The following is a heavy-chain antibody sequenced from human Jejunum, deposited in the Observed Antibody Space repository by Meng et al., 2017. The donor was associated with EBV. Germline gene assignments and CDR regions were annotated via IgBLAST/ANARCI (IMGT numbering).Heavy chain of an antibody. CDR1: AGSISSLTYF. Sequence: LQELRPGVPGPSETLSSPCTAFAGSISSLTYFWGWTRQPPRQGLEWMGNVYYSENTNYNPSLSRRLTISVYTSKYQYCLKLSLVTAAATAIYNCARARYDAGGYLDSWGQGTLVTVSS. J-gene: IGHJ4*02. V-gene: IGHV4-39*07. D-gene: IGHD3-22*01. CDR3: ARARYDAGGYLDS. CDR2: VYYSENT.